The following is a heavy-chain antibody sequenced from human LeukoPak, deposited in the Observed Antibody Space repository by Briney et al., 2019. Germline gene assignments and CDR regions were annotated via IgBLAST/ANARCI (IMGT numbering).Heavy chain of an antibody. Sequence: SETLSLTCTVSGGSISSSSYYWGWIRQPPGKGLEWIGSIYYSGSTYYNPSLKSRVTISVDTSKNQFSLKLSSVTAADTAVYYCARGNSCSVGSGCTGSAQKYFGYWGQGTLVTVSS. CDR1: GGSISSSSYY. J-gene: IGHJ4*02. V-gene: IGHV4-39*01. D-gene: IGHD6-19*01. CDR2: IYYSGST. CDR3: ARGNSCSVGSGCTGSAQKYFGY.